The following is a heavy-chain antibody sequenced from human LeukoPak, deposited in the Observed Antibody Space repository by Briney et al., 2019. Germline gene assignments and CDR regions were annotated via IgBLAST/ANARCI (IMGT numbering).Heavy chain of an antibody. V-gene: IGHV4-59*01. CDR3: ARTRYGSGSYPYYYYMDV. CDR2: IYYSGST. CDR1: GGSISSYY. J-gene: IGHJ6*03. Sequence: SETLSLTXTVSGGSISSYYWSWIRQPPGKGLEWIGYIYYSGSTNYNPSLKSRVTISVDTSKNQFSLKLSSVTAADTAVYYCARTRYGSGSYPYYYYMDVWGKGTTVTVSS. D-gene: IGHD3-10*01.